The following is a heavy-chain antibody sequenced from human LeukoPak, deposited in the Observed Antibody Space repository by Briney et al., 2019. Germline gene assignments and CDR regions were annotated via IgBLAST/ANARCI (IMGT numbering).Heavy chain of an antibody. V-gene: IGHV4-34*01. J-gene: IGHJ4*02. Sequence: SETLSLTCAVYGGSFSGYYWSWIRQPPGKGLERIGEINHSGSTNYNPSLKSRVTISVDTSKNQFSLKLSSVTAADTAVYYCARDRQPRPARFDYWGQGTLVTVSS. CDR3: ARDRQPRPARFDY. CDR2: INHSGST. D-gene: IGHD3-16*02. CDR1: GGSFSGYY.